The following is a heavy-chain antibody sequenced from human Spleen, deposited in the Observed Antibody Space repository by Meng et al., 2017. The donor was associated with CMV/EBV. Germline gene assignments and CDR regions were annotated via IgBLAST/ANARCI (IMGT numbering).Heavy chain of an antibody. CDR1: GFTFSSYW. J-gene: IGHJ4*02. V-gene: IGHV3-74*01. D-gene: IGHD5-18*01. CDR3: ASASGGYRLGYYFDY. Sequence: EVQLVESGGGLVQLGGSLRLSCAASGFTFSSYWMHWVRQAPGKGLVWVSRINSDGSSTSYADSVKGRFTISRDNAKNTLYLQMNSLRAEDTAVYYCASASGGYRLGYYFDYWGQGTLVTVSS. CDR2: INSDGSST.